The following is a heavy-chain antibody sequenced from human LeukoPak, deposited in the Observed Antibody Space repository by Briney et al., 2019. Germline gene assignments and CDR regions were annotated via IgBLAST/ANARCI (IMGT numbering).Heavy chain of an antibody. CDR1: GFTFTSSA. D-gene: IGHD3-3*01. CDR3: ARAIFGVVIAYYYYGMDV. Sequence: ASVKVSCKASGFTFTSSAMQWVRQARGQRLEWIGWIVVGSGNTNYAQKLQGRVTMTTDTSTSTAYMELRSLRSDDTAVYYCARAIFGVVIAYYYYGMDVWGQGTTVTVSS. J-gene: IGHJ6*02. CDR2: IVVGSGNT. V-gene: IGHV1-58*02.